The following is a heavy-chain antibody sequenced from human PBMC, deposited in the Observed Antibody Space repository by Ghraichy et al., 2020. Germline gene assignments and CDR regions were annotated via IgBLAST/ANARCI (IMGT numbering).Heavy chain of an antibody. J-gene: IGHJ5*02. V-gene: IGHV4-31*03. CDR2: IYYSGST. CDR3: ARVPYDYVWGSYRPTMFDP. D-gene: IGHD3-16*02. Sequence: SETLSLTCTVSGGSISSGGYYWSWIRQHPGKGLEWIGYIYYSGSTYYNPSLKSRVTISVDTSKNQFSLKLSSVTAADTAVYYFARVPYDYVWGSYRPTMFDPWGKGTWVTVSS. CDR1: GGSISSGGYY.